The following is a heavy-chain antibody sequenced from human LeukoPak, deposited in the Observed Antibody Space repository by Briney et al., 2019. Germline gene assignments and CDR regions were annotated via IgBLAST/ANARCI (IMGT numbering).Heavy chain of an antibody. J-gene: IGHJ5*02. CDR1: GYPFTTYE. Sequence: ASVKVSCKTSGYPFTTYEINWVRHAAGQGLEWMGCVHPNSGNTAYAQKFQGRVTMTRDTSISTTYMELSGLRSDDTAVYFCARGPRNDPWGQGTLVTVSS. V-gene: IGHV1-8*01. CDR2: VHPNSGNT. D-gene: IGHD1-14*01. CDR3: ARGPRNDP.